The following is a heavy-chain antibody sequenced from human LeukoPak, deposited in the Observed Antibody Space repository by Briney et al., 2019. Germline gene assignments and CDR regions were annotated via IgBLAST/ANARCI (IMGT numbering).Heavy chain of an antibody. Sequence: SETLSLTCTVSGGSISSSSYYWGWIRQPPGKGLEWIGSIYYSGSTYYNPSLKSRVTISVDTSKNQFSLKLSSVTAADTAVYYCASHETYYYDSSGYPEYFQHRGQGTLVTVSS. D-gene: IGHD3-22*01. V-gene: IGHV4-39*01. CDR1: GGSISSSSYY. CDR2: IYYSGST. J-gene: IGHJ1*01. CDR3: ASHETYYYDSSGYPEYFQH.